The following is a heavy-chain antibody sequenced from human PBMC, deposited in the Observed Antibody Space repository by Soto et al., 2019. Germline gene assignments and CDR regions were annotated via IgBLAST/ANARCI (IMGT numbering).Heavy chain of an antibody. J-gene: IGHJ6*02. D-gene: IGHD3-3*01. CDR2: ISSSGSYM. V-gene: IGHV3-21*01. Sequence: EVQLVESGGGLVKPGGTLRLSCAASGFPFSSYSMNWVRQAPGKGLEWVSAISSSGSYMYYADSLKGRFSISRDNAKSSPYLQRDSLRAGDSAVYYCARECSNTLFRVVPSPHYAFDVWGQETIVTVS. CDR3: ARECSNTLFRVVPSPHYAFDV. CDR1: GFPFSSYS.